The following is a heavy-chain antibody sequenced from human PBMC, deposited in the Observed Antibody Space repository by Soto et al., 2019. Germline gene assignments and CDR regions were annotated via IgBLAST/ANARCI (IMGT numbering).Heavy chain of an antibody. CDR2: IQSGGTT. J-gene: IGHJ6*04. D-gene: IGHD2-8*01. CDR3: TRDDVHFNGDRYYGVPMDV. V-gene: IGHV3-66*01. Sequence: EVQLVESGGDLVQPGGSLRLSCAASGFSVSSKYMSWVRQAPGKGLEWVSLIQSGGTTYYAGSVKGRFTISRDYSENTLFLQMNTLRVEDTAMYYCTRDDVHFNGDRYYGVPMDVWGKGTTVTISA. CDR1: GFSVSSKY.